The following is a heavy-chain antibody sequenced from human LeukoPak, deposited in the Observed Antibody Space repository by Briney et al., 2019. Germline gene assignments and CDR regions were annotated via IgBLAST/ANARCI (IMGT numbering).Heavy chain of an antibody. CDR1: GYTFTSYG. CDR2: ISAYNGNT. CDR3: ASFTVIGIAVAGTLDY. D-gene: IGHD6-19*01. V-gene: IGHV1-18*01. J-gene: IGHJ4*02. Sequence: ASVKVSCKASGYTFTSYGISWVRQAPGQGLEWMGWISAYNGNTNYAQKLQGGVTMTTDTSTSTAYMELRSLRSDDTAVYYCASFTVIGIAVAGTLDYWGQGTLVTVSS.